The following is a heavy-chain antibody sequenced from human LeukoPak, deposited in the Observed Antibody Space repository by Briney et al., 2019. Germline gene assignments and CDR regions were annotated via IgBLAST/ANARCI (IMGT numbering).Heavy chain of an antibody. J-gene: IGHJ4*02. CDR2: ISGSGDTT. CDR1: GFTFNNYA. CDR3: AKDLTYDYDSTGYYFDY. D-gene: IGHD3-22*01. Sequence: GGSLRLSCAASGFTFNNYAMNWVRQAPGKGLELVSGISGSGDTTYYADSVKGRFTISRDNSKNTLYLQLNSLRVEDTAMYYCAKDLTYDYDSTGYYFDYWGQGTLVTVSS. V-gene: IGHV3-23*01.